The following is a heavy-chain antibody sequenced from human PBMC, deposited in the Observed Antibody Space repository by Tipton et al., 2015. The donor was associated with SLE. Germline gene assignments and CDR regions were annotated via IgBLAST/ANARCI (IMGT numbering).Heavy chain of an antibody. J-gene: IGHJ4*02. D-gene: IGHD6-13*01. CDR1: GASISLHY. CDR3: AASAGGNFDY. Sequence: TLSLTCTVSGASISLHYWSWIRQSPGKGLEWIGYIYYSGSTYYNPSLKSRVTISVDTSKNQFSLKLSSVTAADTAVYYCAASAGGNFDYWGQGTLVTVSS. V-gene: IGHV4-59*11. CDR2: IYYSGST.